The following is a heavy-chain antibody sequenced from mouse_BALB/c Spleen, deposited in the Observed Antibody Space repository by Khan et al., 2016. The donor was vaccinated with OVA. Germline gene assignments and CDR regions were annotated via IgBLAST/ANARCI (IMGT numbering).Heavy chain of an antibody. V-gene: IGHV3-2*02. D-gene: IGHD2-14*01. Sequence: EVKLLESGPGLVKPSQSLSLTCTVTGYSITSDYAWNWIRQFPGNKLEWMGYISYSGSTSYNPSLKSRISITRDTSKNQFFLQLNSVTPEDTATYYCARSGYYRYDTFAYWGQGTLVTVSA. CDR3: ARSGYYRYDTFAY. CDR1: GYSITSDYA. CDR2: ISYSGST. J-gene: IGHJ3*01.